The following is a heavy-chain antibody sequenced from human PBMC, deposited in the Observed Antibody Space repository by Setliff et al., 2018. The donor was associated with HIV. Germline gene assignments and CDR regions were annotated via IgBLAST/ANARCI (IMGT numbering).Heavy chain of an antibody. D-gene: IGHD3-10*02. Sequence: SETLSLTCAVYGGSFSGYYWSWIRQPPGKGLEWIGEINHSGSTNYNPSLKSRVIISADMSKNQFSLNLISVTAADTAVYFCARAFTYSMFVFPLYYMDVWGKGTTVTVSS. CDR2: INHSGST. CDR3: ARAFTYSMFVFPLYYMDV. J-gene: IGHJ6*03. V-gene: IGHV4-34*01. CDR1: GGSFSGYY.